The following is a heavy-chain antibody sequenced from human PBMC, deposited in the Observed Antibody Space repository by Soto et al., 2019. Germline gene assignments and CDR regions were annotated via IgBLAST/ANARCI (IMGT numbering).Heavy chain of an antibody. D-gene: IGHD3-3*01. CDR3: ARDRGVWSGYCGPKDV. CDR2: IYYSGSA. J-gene: IGHJ6*02. V-gene: IGHV4-31*03. Sequence: KTSETLSLTCTVSGGSISSGGYYWSWIRQHPGKGLEWIGYIYYSGSAYYNPSLKSRVTISVDTSKNQFSLKLSSVTAADTAVYYCARDRGVWSGYCGPKDVWGQGTTVTVSS. CDR1: GGSISSGGYY.